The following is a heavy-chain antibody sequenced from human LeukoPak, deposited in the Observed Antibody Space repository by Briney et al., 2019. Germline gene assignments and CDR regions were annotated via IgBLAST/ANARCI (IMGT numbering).Heavy chain of an antibody. CDR1: GFTFSRHW. CDR3: ARDMDYYDRSGYNPGLFDY. D-gene: IGHD3-22*01. CDR2: IKQDGSEK. V-gene: IGHV3-7*05. Sequence: GGSLRLSCAAPGFTFSRHWLSWVRQAPGKGLEWVANIKQDGSEKYYVDSVKGRFTISRDNAKNSLYLQMNSLRAEDTAVYYCARDMDYYDRSGYNPGLFDYWGQGTRVTVSS. J-gene: IGHJ4*02.